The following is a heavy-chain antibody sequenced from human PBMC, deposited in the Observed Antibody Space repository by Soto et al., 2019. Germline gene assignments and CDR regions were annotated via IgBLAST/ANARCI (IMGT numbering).Heavy chain of an antibody. V-gene: IGHV1-69*04. CDR2: IIPILGIA. CDR1: GYTFTSYA. CDR3: AREWLGIRGVTPYYYYYYGMDV. Sequence: GASVKVSCKASGYTFTSYAMHWVRQAPGQGLEWMGRIIPILGIANYAQKFQGRVTITADKSTSTAYMELSSLRSEDTAVYYCAREWLGIRGVTPYYYYYYGMDVWGQGTTVTVSS. J-gene: IGHJ6*02. D-gene: IGHD3-10*01.